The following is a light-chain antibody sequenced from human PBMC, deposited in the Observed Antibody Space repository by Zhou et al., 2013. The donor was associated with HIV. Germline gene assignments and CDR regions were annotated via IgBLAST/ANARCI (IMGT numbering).Light chain of an antibody. CDR2: AAS. CDR1: QSIASY. CDR3: QQLNSFS. Sequence: DIQMTQSPSSLSASIGDRLTILCRASQSIASYLNWYQQKPGKAPNLLIYAASTLQSGVSSRFSGSGSGTEFTLTISSLQPEDFATYYCQQLNSFSFGQGTKLEIK. J-gene: IGKJ2*01. V-gene: IGKV1-9*01.